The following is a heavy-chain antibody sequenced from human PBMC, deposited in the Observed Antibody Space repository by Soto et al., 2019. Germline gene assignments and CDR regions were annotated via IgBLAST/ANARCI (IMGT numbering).Heavy chain of an antibody. CDR3: ARDPGGYSSGWIGLFDY. CDR1: GFTFSSYS. D-gene: IGHD6-19*01. J-gene: IGHJ4*02. V-gene: IGHV3-21*01. Sequence: EVQLVESGGGLVKPGGSLRLSCAASGFTFSSYSMNWVRQAPGKGLEWVSSISSSSSYIYYADSVKGRFTISRDNAKNSQYLQRNSLRAEDTAVYYCARDPGGYSSGWIGLFDYWGQGTLVTVSS. CDR2: ISSSSSYI.